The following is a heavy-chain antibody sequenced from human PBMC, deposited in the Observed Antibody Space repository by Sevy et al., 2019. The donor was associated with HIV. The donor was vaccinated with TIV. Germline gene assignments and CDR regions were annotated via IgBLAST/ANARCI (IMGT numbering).Heavy chain of an antibody. J-gene: IGHJ6*02. CDR2: IKSKADGGTT. V-gene: IGHV3-15*01. CDR1: GFTFTYAW. CDR3: ATDPIIVLLVTDGMDV. D-gene: IGHD2-8*02. Sequence: GGSLRLSCAASGFTFTYAWMSWVRQAPGKGLEWVGRIKSKADGGTTDYAAPVKGRFTISRDDSKNTLYLEMNSLKTGDTAGYYCATDPIIVLLVTDGMDVWGQGTTVTVSS.